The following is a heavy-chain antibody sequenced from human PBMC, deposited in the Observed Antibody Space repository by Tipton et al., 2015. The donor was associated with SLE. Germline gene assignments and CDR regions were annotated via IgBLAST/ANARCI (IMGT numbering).Heavy chain of an antibody. CDR1: GFRFSSYE. Sequence: GSLRLSCAASGFRFSSYEMNWVRQAPGKGLEWVSYISGSGTNKYYADSVKGRFTISGDNAKNSLYLQMNSLRAEDTALYYCTIEYSSSDAFDFWGQGTLVTVSS. V-gene: IGHV3-48*03. CDR2: ISGSGTNK. CDR3: TIEYSSSDAFDF. D-gene: IGHD6-6*01. J-gene: IGHJ4*02.